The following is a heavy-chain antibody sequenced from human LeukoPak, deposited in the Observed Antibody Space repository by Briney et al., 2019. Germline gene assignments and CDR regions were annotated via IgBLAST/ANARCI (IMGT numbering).Heavy chain of an antibody. V-gene: IGHV3-11*05. CDR3: VRDISGDSFDF. J-gene: IGHJ4*02. Sequence: GGSLRLSCAASGFTFSDYHMTWIRQAPGKGLEWVSYISGSSIYTRYADSVKGRFTISRDNAKNSLYLQMNSLSAEDTALYYCVRDISGDSFDFWGQGTLVTVSS. CDR1: GFTFSDYH. D-gene: IGHD2-21*01. CDR2: ISGSSIYT.